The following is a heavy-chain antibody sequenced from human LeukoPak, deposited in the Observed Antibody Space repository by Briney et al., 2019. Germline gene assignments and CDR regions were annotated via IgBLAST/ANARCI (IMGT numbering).Heavy chain of an antibody. J-gene: IGHJ3*01. V-gene: IGHV4-59*08. D-gene: IGHD3-16*01. Sequence: SETLSLTCTVSGGSISSHYWSWIRQPPGKGLEWIGYIYNSGSTNYNPSLKSRATISLDTSKNQFSLHLTSVTAAGTAVYFCARDDYGVFDAFDVWGQGTVVTVSS. CDR2: IYNSGST. CDR1: GGSISSHY. CDR3: ARDDYGVFDAFDV.